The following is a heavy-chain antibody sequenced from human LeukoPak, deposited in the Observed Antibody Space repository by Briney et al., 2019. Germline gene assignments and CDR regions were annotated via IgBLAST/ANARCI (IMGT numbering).Heavy chain of an antibody. CDR1: GCTLSSYA. CDR3: AKDSSGSFDY. V-gene: IGHV3-23*01. CDR2: ISGSGGST. J-gene: IGHJ4*02. D-gene: IGHD6-19*01. Sequence: GGSLRLSCAASGCTLSSYAMSWVRQAPGKGLEWVSAISGSGGSTYYADSVKGRFTISRDNSKNTLYLQMNSLRAEDTAVYYCAKDSSGSFDYWGQGTLVTVSS.